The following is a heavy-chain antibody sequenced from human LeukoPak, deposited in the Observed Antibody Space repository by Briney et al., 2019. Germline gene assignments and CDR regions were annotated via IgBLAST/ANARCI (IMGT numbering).Heavy chain of an antibody. Sequence: ASVKASCKASGYSFTNYGITWVRQAPGQRLEWMGWISPYNGNTNYAQKLQGRVTMTRDTSTSTAYMELRSLRSDDTAVYYCATYSAAGRTYYFDYWGQGALVTVSS. V-gene: IGHV1-18*01. CDR2: ISPYNGNT. CDR3: ATYSAAGRTYYFDY. CDR1: GYSFTNYG. J-gene: IGHJ4*02. D-gene: IGHD6-13*01.